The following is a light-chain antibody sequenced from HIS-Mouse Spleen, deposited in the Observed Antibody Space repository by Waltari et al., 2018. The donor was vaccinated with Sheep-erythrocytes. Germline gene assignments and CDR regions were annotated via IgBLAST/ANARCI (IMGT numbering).Light chain of an antibody. CDR1: SGINVGTYR. J-gene: IGLJ3*02. Sequence: QAVLTQPSSLSASPGASASLTCTLRSGINVGTYRIYWYQQKPGSPPQYLLRYKSDSDKHHDLGVPSIFSRTKDASAHAAIFLLSGLQAEDEADYYCMIWHSSAWVFGGGTKLTVL. CDR3: MIWHSSAWV. CDR2: YKSDSDK. V-gene: IGLV5-45*03.